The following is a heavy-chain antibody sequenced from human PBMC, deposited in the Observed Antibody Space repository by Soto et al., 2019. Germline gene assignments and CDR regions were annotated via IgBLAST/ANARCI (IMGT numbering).Heavy chain of an antibody. J-gene: IGHJ6*02. CDR2: IFGSGGNT. V-gene: IGHV3-23*01. D-gene: IGHD6-6*01. CDR3: ARQVAARRGYYYYYGMDV. Sequence: EVQLLESGGGLVQPGGSLRLSCEASGFTFSSFAMSWVRQAPGKGLDWVSAIFGSGGNTYYADSVKGRFTISRDNSKNSLYLQMNSLRAEDTAVYYCARQVAARRGYYYYYGMDVWGQGTTVTVSS. CDR1: GFTFSSFA.